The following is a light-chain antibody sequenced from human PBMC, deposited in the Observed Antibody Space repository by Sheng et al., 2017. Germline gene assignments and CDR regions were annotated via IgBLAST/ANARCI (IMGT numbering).Light chain of an antibody. Sequence: EIVMTQSPATLSVSPGERATLSCRASQSVSSNLAWYQQKPGQAPRLLIYGASTRATGIPGRFSGSGSGTEFTLTISSLQSEDFAVYYCQEYNKWPSWTFGQGTEGGN. CDR2: GAS. CDR3: QEYNKWPSWT. J-gene: IGKJ1*01. V-gene: IGKV3D-15*01. CDR1: QSVSSN.